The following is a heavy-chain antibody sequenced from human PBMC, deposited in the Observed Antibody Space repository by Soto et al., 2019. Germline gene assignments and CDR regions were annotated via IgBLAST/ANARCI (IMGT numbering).Heavy chain of an antibody. CDR1: GGSISSAGYS. V-gene: IGHV4-30-2*01. D-gene: IGHD2-8*02. J-gene: IGHJ6*02. CDR2: IYHSGSF. Sequence: QLQLQESGSGLVKPSQALSLTCVVSGGSISSAGYSWSWVRQPPGKGLEWIGYIYHSGSFYYNPSLKIRVTISIDRSQNQFSLKLSSVTAADTAVYYCARGGYCAGGICYYYYGLDVWGQGTTVTVSS. CDR3: ARGGYCAGGICYYYYGLDV.